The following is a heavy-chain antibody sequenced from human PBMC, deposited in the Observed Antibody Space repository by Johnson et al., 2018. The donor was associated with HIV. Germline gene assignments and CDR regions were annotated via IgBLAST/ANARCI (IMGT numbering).Heavy chain of an antibody. V-gene: IGHV3-30*04. CDR1: GFRFSPYA. J-gene: IGHJ5*01. Sequence: QVQLVESGGGVVQPGRSLRLSCAASGFRFSPYALHWVRQTPGKGLEWVAVISYDGSNKYYADSVKGRFTISRDNSKKTLFLRTSRLEIDDTAIYFCARDREYGVAWG. CDR3: ARDREYGVA. CDR2: ISYDGSNK. D-gene: IGHD2/OR15-2a*01.